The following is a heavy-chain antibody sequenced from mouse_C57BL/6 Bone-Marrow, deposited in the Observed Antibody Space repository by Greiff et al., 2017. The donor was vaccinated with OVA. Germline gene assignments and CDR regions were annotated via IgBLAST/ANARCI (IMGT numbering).Heavy chain of an antibody. CDR1: GFNIKDDY. V-gene: IGHV14-4*01. CDR2: IDPKNGDT. Sequence: EVKLQQSGAELVRPWASVKLSCTASGFNIKDDYMNWVKKRPEKGLEWIGWIDPKNGDTEYASKFQGKATITADTSSNTAYLQLSSLTSEDTAVYYCTSYGNFDYWGQGTTLTVSS. CDR3: TSYGNFDY. D-gene: IGHD2-1*01. J-gene: IGHJ2*01.